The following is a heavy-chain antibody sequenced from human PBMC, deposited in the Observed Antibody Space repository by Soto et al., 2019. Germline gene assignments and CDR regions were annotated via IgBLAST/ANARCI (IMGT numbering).Heavy chain of an antibody. CDR2: TYYRSRWYN. V-gene: IGHV6-1*01. CDR3: ARELEWLHYYGMDV. D-gene: IGHD3-3*01. Sequence: PSQTLSLTCVISGDSVSSNSAAWNWIRQSPSRGLEWLGRTYYRSRWYNDYAVSVRSRITVNADTSKNQFSLHLNSVTPEDTAVYYCARELEWLHYYGMDVWGQGTTVTVSS. CDR1: GDSVSSNSAA. J-gene: IGHJ6*02.